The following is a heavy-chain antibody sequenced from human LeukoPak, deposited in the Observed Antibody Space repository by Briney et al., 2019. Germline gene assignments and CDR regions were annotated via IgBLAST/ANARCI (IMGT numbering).Heavy chain of an antibody. CDR3: ARGPPPDFDC. V-gene: IGHV4-4*07. J-gene: IGHJ4*02. Sequence: SETLSLTCTVSGGSISSFYWSWIRQPAGKGLEWIGRIYTSGSTDYNPSLKSRVTMSVETSKNQFSLKLSSATAADTAVYYCARGPPPDFDCWGQGTLVTVSS. CDR2: IYTSGST. CDR1: GGSISSFY.